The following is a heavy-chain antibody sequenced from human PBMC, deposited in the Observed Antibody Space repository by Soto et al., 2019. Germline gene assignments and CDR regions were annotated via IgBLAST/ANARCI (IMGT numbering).Heavy chain of an antibody. Sequence: SGPTLVKPTQTLTLTCTFSGFSLSTSGVGVGWIRQPPGKALEWLALIYWNDDKRYSPSLKSRLTITKDTSKNQVVLTMTNMDPVDTATYYCAHSSRVVRGISYFDYWGQGTLVTVSS. CDR3: AHSSRVVRGISYFDY. CDR1: GFSLSTSGVG. J-gene: IGHJ4*02. CDR2: IYWNDDK. D-gene: IGHD3-10*01. V-gene: IGHV2-5*01.